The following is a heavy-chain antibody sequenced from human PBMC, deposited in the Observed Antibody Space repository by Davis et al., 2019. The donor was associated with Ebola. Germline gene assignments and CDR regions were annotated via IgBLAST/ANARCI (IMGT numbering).Heavy chain of an antibody. J-gene: IGHJ5*02. D-gene: IGHD6-13*01. CDR3: AGARYSSLWPHVSWFDP. Sequence: GESLKISCAASGFTFSNYAMSWVRQAPGKGLEWVSSITGSGGSRYHADSVKGRFTISRDNSRNTLYLQMNSLRAEDTAVYYCAGARYSSLWPHVSWFDPWGQGTLVTVSS. CDR1: GFTFSNYA. V-gene: IGHV3-23*01. CDR2: ITGSGGSR.